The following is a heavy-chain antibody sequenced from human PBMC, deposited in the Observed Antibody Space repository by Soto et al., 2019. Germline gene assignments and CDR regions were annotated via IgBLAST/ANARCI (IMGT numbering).Heavy chain of an antibody. V-gene: IGHV4-59*01. J-gene: IGHJ3*02. CDR1: GGSISSYY. D-gene: IGHD3-10*01. CDR3: ARKFSFGSGSSSPDAFEI. Sequence: QVQLQESGPGLVKPSETVSLTCTVSGGSISSYYWSWIRQPPGKGLEWIGYFYYSGNTNYNPSHKSRVSTTADSSKDQLSLKLNPVTAADAAVYYWARKFSFGSGSSSPDAFEIWGQGTVVTVSS. CDR2: FYYSGNT.